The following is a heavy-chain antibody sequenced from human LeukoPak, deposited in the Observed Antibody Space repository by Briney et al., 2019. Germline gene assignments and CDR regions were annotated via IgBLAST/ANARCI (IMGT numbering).Heavy chain of an antibody. V-gene: IGHV3-7*01. Sequence: PGGSLRLSCAASGFTFSSYWMSWVRQAPGKGLEWVANIMHDGSEKYCGGSVMGRFTISRDNAKNSLYLQMNSLRAADTAVYYCARGPQGSSWYWFDPWGQGTLVTVSS. CDR3: ARGPQGSSWYWFDP. J-gene: IGHJ5*02. CDR2: IMHDGSEK. D-gene: IGHD6-13*01. CDR1: GFTFSSYW.